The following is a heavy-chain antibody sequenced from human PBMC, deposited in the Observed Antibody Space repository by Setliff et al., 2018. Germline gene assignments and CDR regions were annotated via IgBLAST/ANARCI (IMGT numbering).Heavy chain of an antibody. J-gene: IGHJ4*02. CDR2: IKQDGSEK. Sequence: GESLKISCKGSGYRFSTYWIGWVRQMPGKGLEWMANIKQDGSEKFYVDSVRGRFTISRDNAKNTVYLQMNSLRGDDTAVYHCARDLVGATADFWGRGTLVTVSS. CDR3: ARDLVGATADF. V-gene: IGHV3-7*01. CDR1: GYRFSTYW. D-gene: IGHD1-26*01.